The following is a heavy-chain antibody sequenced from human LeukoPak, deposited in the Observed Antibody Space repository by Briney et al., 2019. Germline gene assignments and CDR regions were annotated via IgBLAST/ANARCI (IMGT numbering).Heavy chain of an antibody. CDR1: GFSVSSNY. CDR3: AKGGSYYTSSWFDP. Sequence: PGGSLRLSCEASGFSVSSNYMSWVRQAPGKGLEWVSVIYSGGSTYYADSVKGRFTISRDNSKNTLYLEMNSLRAEDTAVYYCAKGGSYYTSSWFDPWGQGTLVTVSS. J-gene: IGHJ5*02. CDR2: IYSGGST. V-gene: IGHV3-53*01. D-gene: IGHD3-10*01.